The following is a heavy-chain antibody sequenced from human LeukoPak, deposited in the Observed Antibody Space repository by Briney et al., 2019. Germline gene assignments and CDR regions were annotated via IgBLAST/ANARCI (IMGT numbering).Heavy chain of an antibody. CDR2: ISGSGGST. J-gene: IGHJ4*02. CDR1: GFTFSSYA. Sequence: GGSLRLSCAASGFTFSSYAMSWVRQAPGKGLEWVSAISGSGGSTYYADSVKGRFTISRDNSKNTLYLQMNSLRAEDTAVYYCAKGDYYYDSSGYYDYWGQGTLVTVSS. D-gene: IGHD3-22*01. CDR3: AKGDYYYDSSGYYDY. V-gene: IGHV3-23*01.